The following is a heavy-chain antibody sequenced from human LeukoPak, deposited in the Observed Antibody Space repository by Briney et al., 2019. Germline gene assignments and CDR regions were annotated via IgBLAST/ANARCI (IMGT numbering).Heavy chain of an antibody. CDR1: GFTFSSYS. V-gene: IGHV3-21*01. J-gene: IGHJ4*02. D-gene: IGHD2-15*01. CDR2: ISSSSSYI. Sequence: GGSLRLSCAASGFTFSSYSMNWVRQAPGKGLEWVSSISSSSSYIYYADSVKGRFTISRDNAKNSLYLQMNSLRAEDAAVYYCARGRDNYFDYWGQGTLVTVSS. CDR3: ARGRDNYFDY.